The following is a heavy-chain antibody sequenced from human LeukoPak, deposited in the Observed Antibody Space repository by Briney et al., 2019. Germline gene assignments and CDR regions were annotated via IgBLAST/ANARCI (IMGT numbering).Heavy chain of an antibody. CDR2: INSDGSSA. D-gene: IGHD2-15*01. J-gene: IGHJ4*02. Sequence: GGSLRLSCEASGFTFSSYWMHWVRQAPGKGLVWVSRINSDGSSASYADSVKGRFTISRDNAKNSLYLQMNSLRAEDTAVYYCARDFGYCSGGSCRLDYWGQGTLVTVSS. CDR1: GFTFSSYW. V-gene: IGHV3-74*01. CDR3: ARDFGYCSGGSCRLDY.